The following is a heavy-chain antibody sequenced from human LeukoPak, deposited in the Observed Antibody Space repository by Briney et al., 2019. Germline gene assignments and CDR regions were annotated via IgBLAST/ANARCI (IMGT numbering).Heavy chain of an antibody. CDR3: VRGSPGYSSSWHAY. D-gene: IGHD6-13*01. CDR1: GFMLSGTW. Sequence: GGSLRLSCAASGFMLSGTWMHWVRQAPGKGLVWVSRINSDATSTSYADSVRGRFTISRDDAKNTMYLQMNSLRAEDTAMYYCVRGSPGYSSSWHAYWGQGTLVTVSS. CDR2: INSDATST. V-gene: IGHV3-74*01. J-gene: IGHJ4*02.